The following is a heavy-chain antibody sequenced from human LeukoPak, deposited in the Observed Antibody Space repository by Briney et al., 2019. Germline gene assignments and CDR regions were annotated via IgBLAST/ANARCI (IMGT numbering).Heavy chain of an antibody. CDR3: ARGSYGGQH. V-gene: IGHV4-59*01. D-gene: IGHD4-23*01. CDR2: IYYSGST. CDR1: GGSISSYY. Sequence: PSETLSLTCTVSGGSISSYYWSWIRQPPGKGLEWIGYIYYSGSTNYNPSLKSRVTITVDTSKNQFSLKLSSVTAADTAVYYCARGSYGGQHWGQGTLVTVSS. J-gene: IGHJ4*02.